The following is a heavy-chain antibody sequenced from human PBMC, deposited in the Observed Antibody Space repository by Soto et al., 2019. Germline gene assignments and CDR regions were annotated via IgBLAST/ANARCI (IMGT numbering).Heavy chain of an antibody. Sequence: PSVKVSCKASGYTFTSYDINWVRQATGQGLEWMGWMNPNSGNTGYAQKFQGRVTMTRNTSISTAYMELSSLRSEDTAVYYCAVVPAATPVGAFDIWGQGTMVTVSS. CDR1: GYTFTSYD. CDR2: MNPNSGNT. CDR3: AVVPAATPVGAFDI. J-gene: IGHJ3*02. V-gene: IGHV1-8*01. D-gene: IGHD2-2*01.